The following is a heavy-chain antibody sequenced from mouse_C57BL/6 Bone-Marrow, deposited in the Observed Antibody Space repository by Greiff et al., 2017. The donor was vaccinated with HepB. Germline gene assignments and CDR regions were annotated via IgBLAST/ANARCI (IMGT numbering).Heavy chain of an antibody. CDR2: ISSGGSYT. CDR3: ARDYYGNFWYFDV. D-gene: IGHD2-1*01. CDR1: GFTFSSYG. Sequence: EVKVVESGGDLVKPGGSLKLSCAASGFTFSSYGMSWVRQTPDKRLEWVATISSGGSYTYYPDSVKGRFTISRDNAKNTLYLQMSSLKSEDTAMYYCARDYYGNFWYFDVWGTGTTVTVSS. J-gene: IGHJ1*03. V-gene: IGHV5-6*01.